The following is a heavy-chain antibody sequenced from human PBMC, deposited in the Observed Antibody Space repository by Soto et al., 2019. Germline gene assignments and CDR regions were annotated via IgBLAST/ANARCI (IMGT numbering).Heavy chain of an antibody. J-gene: IGHJ4*02. CDR2: ISSSSSYI. Sequence: EVQLVESGGGLVKPGGSLRLSCAASGFTFSSYSMNWVRQAPGKGLEWVSSISSSSSYIYYADSVKGRFTISRDNAKNSLYLQMNSLRAEDTVVYYCARVLWDYYDSSGIDYWGQGTLVTVSS. CDR3: ARVLWDYYDSSGIDY. CDR1: GFTFSSYS. V-gene: IGHV3-21*01. D-gene: IGHD3-22*01.